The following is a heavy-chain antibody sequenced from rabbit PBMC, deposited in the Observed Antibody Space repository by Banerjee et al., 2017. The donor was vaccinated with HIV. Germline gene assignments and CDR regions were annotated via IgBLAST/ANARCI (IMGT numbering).Heavy chain of an antibody. CDR3: AREPLYSSGWGYYFNL. CDR1: GFDFSSYY. D-gene: IGHD4-1*01. CDR2: IYAGKGST. J-gene: IGHJ4*01. Sequence: QLKETGGGLVQPGGSLTLSCKASGFDFSSYYMSWVRQAPGKGLEWIGIIYAGKGSTDYASWVNGRFTISSDNAQNTVDLQMNSLTAADTATYFCAREPLYSSGWGYYFNLWGPGTLVTVS. V-gene: IGHV1S7*01.